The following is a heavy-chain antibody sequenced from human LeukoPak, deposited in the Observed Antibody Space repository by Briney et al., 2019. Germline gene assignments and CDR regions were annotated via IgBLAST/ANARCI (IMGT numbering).Heavy chain of an antibody. CDR2: ISSSSSYI. D-gene: IGHD6-19*01. CDR3: ARGLGSSGYNWFDP. V-gene: IGHV3-21*01. CDR1: GFTFSSYS. Sequence: GSLRLSCAASGFTFSSYSMNWVRQAPGKGLEWVSSISSSSSYIYYADSVKGRFTISRDNAKNSLYLQMTSLRAEDTAVYNCARGLGSSGYNWFDPWGQGTLVTVSS. J-gene: IGHJ5*02.